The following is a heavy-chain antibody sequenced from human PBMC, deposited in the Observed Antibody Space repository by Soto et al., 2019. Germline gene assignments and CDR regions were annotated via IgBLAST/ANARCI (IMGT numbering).Heavy chain of an antibody. J-gene: IGHJ4*02. V-gene: IGHV3-74*01. CDR2: INSDGSST. CDR1: GFTFSSYW. CDR3: ARTSLVVAAATREDY. Sequence: EVQLVESGGALVQPGGSLRLSCAASGFTFSSYWMHWVRHAPGKGLVWVSRINSDGSSTSYADSVKGRFTISRDNAKNTLYLQMNSLRAEDTAGYYCARTSLVVAAATREDYWGQGTLVTVSS. D-gene: IGHD2-15*01.